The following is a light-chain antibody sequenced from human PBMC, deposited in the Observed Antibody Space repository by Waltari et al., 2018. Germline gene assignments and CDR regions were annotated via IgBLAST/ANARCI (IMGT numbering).Light chain of an antibody. V-gene: IGLV2-14*03. J-gene: IGLJ3*02. CDR1: NSDVGFYNY. CDR2: DVS. Sequence: QSALTQPASVSGSPGQSITISCTGTNSDVGFYNYVSWYQQHPGKAPKVIIYDVSQRPSVISNRFSGSKSGNTASLIISGLQADDEADYYCKSYTGTGSWVFGGGTKLTVL. CDR3: KSYTGTGSWV.